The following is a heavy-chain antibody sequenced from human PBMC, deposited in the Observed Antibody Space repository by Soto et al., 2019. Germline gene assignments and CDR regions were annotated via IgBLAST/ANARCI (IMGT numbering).Heavy chain of an antibody. V-gene: IGHV4-59*01. CDR1: GDSISSYY. Sequence: QVQLQESGPGLVKPSETLSLTCAVSGDSISSYYCMWIRQPPGKGLESIGYLYYGRSANYNPSLKSRVTLSGDPSTTQCSLTLSSMTAADTAVYYCALRSMAVVPEYWGQGTLVTVSS. D-gene: IGHD3-22*01. CDR2: LYYGRSA. J-gene: IGHJ4*02. CDR3: ALRSMAVVPEY.